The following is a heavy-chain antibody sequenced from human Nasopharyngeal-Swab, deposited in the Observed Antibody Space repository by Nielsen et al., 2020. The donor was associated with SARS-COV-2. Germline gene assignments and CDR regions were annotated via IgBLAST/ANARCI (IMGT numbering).Heavy chain of an antibody. D-gene: IGHD5-18*01. V-gene: IGHV3-30-3*01. CDR1: GFTFSSYA. CDR3: ARELWIQDYYYYYGMDV. Sequence: GESLKISCAASGFTFSSYAMHWVRRAPGKGLEWVAVISYDGSNKYYADSGKGRFTISRDNSKNTLYLQMNSLRAEDTAVYYCARELWIQDYYYYYGMDVWGQGTPVTVSS. J-gene: IGHJ6*02. CDR2: ISYDGSNK.